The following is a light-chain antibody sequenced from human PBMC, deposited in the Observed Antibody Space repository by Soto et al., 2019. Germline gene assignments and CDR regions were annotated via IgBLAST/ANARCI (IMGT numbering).Light chain of an antibody. Sequence: LTQPACVSGSPGQSITISCTGTSSDVGLYDYVSWYQQHPGKAPQLMIYAVSNRPSGVSNRFSASKSGNTASLFISGLQAEDEADYYCSSYTSDSSYVFGSGTKVTVL. CDR2: AVS. CDR3: SSYTSDSSYV. J-gene: IGLJ1*01. V-gene: IGLV2-14*01. CDR1: SSDVGLYDY.